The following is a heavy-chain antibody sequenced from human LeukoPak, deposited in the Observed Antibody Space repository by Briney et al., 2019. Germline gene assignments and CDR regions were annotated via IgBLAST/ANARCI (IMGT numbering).Heavy chain of an antibody. CDR2: IYYSGST. CDR1: GGSISSYY. D-gene: IGHD3-22*01. Sequence: PSETLSLTCTVSGGSISSYYWSWIRQPPGKGLEWIGYIYYSGSTNYNPSFKSRVTISVDTSKNQFSLKLSSVTAADTAVYYCARSSGHSSGFRVDYWGQGTLVTVSS. V-gene: IGHV4-59*01. CDR3: ARSSGHSSGFRVDY. J-gene: IGHJ4*02.